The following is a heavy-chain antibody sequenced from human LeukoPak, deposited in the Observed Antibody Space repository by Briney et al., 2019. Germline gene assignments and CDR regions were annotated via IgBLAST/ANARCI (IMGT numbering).Heavy chain of an antibody. D-gene: IGHD2-21*01. J-gene: IGHJ3*02. CDR2: IYPSDSDT. V-gene: IGHV5-51*01. CDR1: GYSFSTYW. CDR3: ARHDHIRGHAFDI. Sequence: GESLKISCKGSGYSFSTYWIAWVRQMPGKGLEWMGIIYPSDSDTRYSPSFQGQVTISADKSISTAHLQWSSLKASDTVMYYCARHDHIRGHAFDIWGQGTMVTVSS.